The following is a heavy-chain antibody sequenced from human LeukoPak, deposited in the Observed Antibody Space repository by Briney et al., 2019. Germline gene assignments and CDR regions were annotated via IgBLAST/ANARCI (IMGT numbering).Heavy chain of an antibody. V-gene: IGHV3-43*01. CDR2: VSWDGGSV. CDR3: ARDRGGNSAGFDS. J-gene: IGHJ4*02. D-gene: IGHD5-12*01. Sequence: GGSLRLSCAASGFSFDYYSMHWVRQPPGKGLEWVSLVSWDGGSVYYADSVRGRFTISRDNRKDSLFLQMKSLKSDDSGLYFCARDRGGNSAGFDSWGQGTLVTVSS. CDR1: GFSFDYYS.